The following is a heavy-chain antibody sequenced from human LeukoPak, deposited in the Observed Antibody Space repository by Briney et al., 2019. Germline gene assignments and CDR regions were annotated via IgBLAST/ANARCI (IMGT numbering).Heavy chain of an antibody. J-gene: IGHJ4*02. CDR3: AKDILRSGAAFGY. Sequence: GRSLRLSCAAAGFSFDDYDMHWVRQAPGKGLEYVSGISWNSAYIVYADSVKGRFTISRDNAKNSLYLQMNSLRPEDTALYYCAKDILRSGAAFGYWGQGTLATVSS. V-gene: IGHV3-9*01. D-gene: IGHD3-10*01. CDR2: ISWNSAYI. CDR1: GFSFDDYD.